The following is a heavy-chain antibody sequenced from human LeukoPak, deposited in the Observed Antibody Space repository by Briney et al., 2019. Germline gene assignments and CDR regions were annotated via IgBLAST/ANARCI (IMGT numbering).Heavy chain of an antibody. CDR1: GFTVSSNY. CDR3: AREALDSSGYYYVAAFDY. D-gene: IGHD3-22*01. J-gene: IGHJ4*02. V-gene: IGHV3-53*01. Sequence: GGSLRLSCAASGFTVSSNYMSWVRQAPGKGLEWVSVIYSGGSTYYADSVKGRFTISRDNSKNTLYLQMNSLRAEDTAVYYCAREALDSSGYYYVAAFDYWGQGTLVTVSS. CDR2: IYSGGST.